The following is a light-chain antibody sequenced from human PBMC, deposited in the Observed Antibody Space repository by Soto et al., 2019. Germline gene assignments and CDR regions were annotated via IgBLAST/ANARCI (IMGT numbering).Light chain of an antibody. J-gene: IGKJ4*01. CDR1: QSISNY. CDR2: DAS. CDR3: QQYSSSPPT. V-gene: IGKV1-39*01. Sequence: DLQMTQSPSSLSASVGDRVTITCRASQSISNYLNWYQQKPGKAPKLLIYDASSLQSGVPSRFSGSGSGTDFTLTISSLQPEDFAVYYCQQYSSSPPTFGGGTKVEIK.